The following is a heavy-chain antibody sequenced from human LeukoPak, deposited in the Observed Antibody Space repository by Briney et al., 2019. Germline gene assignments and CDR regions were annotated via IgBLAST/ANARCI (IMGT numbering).Heavy chain of an antibody. CDR2: INNNGGST. CDR3: AKGRGYCSSTSCYRDYYYYYYMDV. CDR1: GFTFSIYG. D-gene: IGHD2-2*01. Sequence: GGSLRLSCAASGFTFSIYGMSWVRQAPGKGLEWVSAINNNGGSTYYADSVKGRFTISRDNSKNTLYLQMNSLRAEDTAVYYCAKGRGYCSSTSCYRDYYYYYYMDVWGKGTTVTISS. J-gene: IGHJ6*03. V-gene: IGHV3-23*01.